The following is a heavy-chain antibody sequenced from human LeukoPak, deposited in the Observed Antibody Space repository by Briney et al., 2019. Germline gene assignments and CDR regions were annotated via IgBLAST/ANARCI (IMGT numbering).Heavy chain of an antibody. J-gene: IGHJ6*03. CDR1: GGSFSGYY. CDR3: ARGSLVVVVAATGSYYYYYYMDV. D-gene: IGHD2-15*01. V-gene: IGHV4-34*01. CDR2: INHSGST. Sequence: SDTLSLTCAVYGGSFSGYYWRWLRQPPGKGLEGIGEINHSGSTNYNPSLKSRVTISVDTSKNQFSLKLSSVTAADTAVYYCARGSLVVVVAATGSYYYYYYMDVWGKGTTVTVSS.